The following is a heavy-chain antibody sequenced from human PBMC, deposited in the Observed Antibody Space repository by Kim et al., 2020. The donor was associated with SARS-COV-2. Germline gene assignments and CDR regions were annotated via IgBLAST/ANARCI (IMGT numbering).Heavy chain of an antibody. CDR1: GFTFSSYA. CDR3: ARTTVTTDY. V-gene: IGHV3-30-3*01. J-gene: IGHJ4*02. CDR2: ISYDGSNK. Sequence: GGSLRLSCAASGFTFSSYAMHWVRQAPGKGLEWVAVISYDGSNKYYADSVKGRFTISRDNSKNTLYLQMNSLRAEDTAVYYCARTTVTTDYWGQGTLVTVSS. D-gene: IGHD4-17*01.